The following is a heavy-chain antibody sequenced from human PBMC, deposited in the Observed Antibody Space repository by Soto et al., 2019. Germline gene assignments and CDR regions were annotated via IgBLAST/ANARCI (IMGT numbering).Heavy chain of an antibody. CDR2: IYYSGST. Sequence: SETLSLTCTVSGGSISSYYWSWIRQPPGKGLEWIGYIYYSGSTNYNPSLKSRVTISVDTSKDQFSLKLSSVTAADTAVYYCARDRIEYCSSTSCPDTYYYYYMDVWGKGTTVTVSS. CDR1: GGSISSYY. CDR3: ARDRIEYCSSTSCPDTYYYYYMDV. V-gene: IGHV4-59*01. D-gene: IGHD2-2*01. J-gene: IGHJ6*03.